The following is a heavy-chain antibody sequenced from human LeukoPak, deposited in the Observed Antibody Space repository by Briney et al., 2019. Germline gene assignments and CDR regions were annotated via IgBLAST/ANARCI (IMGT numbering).Heavy chain of an antibody. CDR1: GYTFTGYY. Sequence: GASVKVSCKASGYTFTGYYMHWVRQAPGQGLEWMGWINPNSGGTNYAQKFQGRVTMTRDTSISTAYMELSRLRSDDTAVYYCARETLPIYCSSTSCYRNWFDPWGQGTLVTVSS. CDR3: ARETLPIYCSSTSCYRNWFDP. J-gene: IGHJ5*02. V-gene: IGHV1-2*02. CDR2: INPNSGGT. D-gene: IGHD2-2*01.